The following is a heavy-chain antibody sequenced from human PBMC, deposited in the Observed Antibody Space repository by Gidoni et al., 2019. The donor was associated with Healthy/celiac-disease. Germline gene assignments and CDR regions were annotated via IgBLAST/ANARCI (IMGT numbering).Heavy chain of an antibody. D-gene: IGHD3-10*01. CDR1: GGPISSYY. CDR2: IYTSGST. Sequence: QVQLQESGPGLVKPSETLSLTCTVSGGPISSYYWSWIRQPAGKGLEWIGRIYTSGSTNYNPALKSRVTMSVDTSKNQFSLKLSSVTAADTAVYYCARDGHYGSGRRGGWFDPWGQGTLVTVSS. J-gene: IGHJ5*02. CDR3: ARDGHYGSGRRGGWFDP. V-gene: IGHV4-4*07.